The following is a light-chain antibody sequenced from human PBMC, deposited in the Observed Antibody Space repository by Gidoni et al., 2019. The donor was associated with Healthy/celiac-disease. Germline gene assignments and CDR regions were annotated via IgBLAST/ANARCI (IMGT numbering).Light chain of an antibody. J-gene: IGKJ4*01. CDR1: QSISSY. CDR2: AAS. CDR3: QQSYSTPPET. Sequence: DIQMTQSPSSLSASVGDRVTITCRASQSISSYLNWYQQKPGKAPKLLIYAASSLQSGVPSMFSGSGSGTDFTLTISSLQPEDFATYYFQQSYSTPPETFGGGTKVEIK. V-gene: IGKV1-39*01.